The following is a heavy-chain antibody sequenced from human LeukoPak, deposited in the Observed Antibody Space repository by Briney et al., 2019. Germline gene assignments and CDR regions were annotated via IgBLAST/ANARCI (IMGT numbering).Heavy chain of an antibody. Sequence: ASVKVSCKASGGTFSSYAISWVRQAPGQGLEWMGGIIPIFGTANYAQKFQGRVAITADKSTSTAYMELSSLRSEDTAVYYCARGVGVGRIQLWSGWPIDYWGQGTLVTVSS. CDR3: ARGVGVGRIQLWSGWPIDY. J-gene: IGHJ4*02. V-gene: IGHV1-69*06. D-gene: IGHD5-18*01. CDR1: GGTFSSYA. CDR2: IIPIFGTA.